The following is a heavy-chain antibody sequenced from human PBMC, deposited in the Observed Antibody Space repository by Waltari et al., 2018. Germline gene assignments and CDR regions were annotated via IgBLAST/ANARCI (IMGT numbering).Heavy chain of an antibody. CDR3: ARRFDWNDY. Sequence: QVQLVQSGAEVKKPGASVKVSCKASGYTFTSYDINWVRQATGQGREWMGWMNPNSGNTGYAKKFQGRVPRTRNTSISTAYMGLSSLRSEDTAVYYCARRFDWNDYWGQGTLVTVSS. V-gene: IGHV1-8*01. CDR2: MNPNSGNT. J-gene: IGHJ4*02. CDR1: GYTFTSYD. D-gene: IGHD3-9*01.